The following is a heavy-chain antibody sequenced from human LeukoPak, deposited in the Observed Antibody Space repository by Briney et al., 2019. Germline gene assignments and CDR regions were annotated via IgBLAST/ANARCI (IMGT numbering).Heavy chain of an antibody. Sequence: ASVKVSCKASGYTFTSYDINWVRQATGQGLEWMGWMDPNSGNTGYAQKFQGRVTMTRNTSISTAYMELSSLRSEDTAVYYCARDVGGGGGVYFDYWGQGTLVTVSS. D-gene: IGHD3-16*01. V-gene: IGHV1-8*01. CDR1: GYTFTSYD. J-gene: IGHJ4*02. CDR2: MDPNSGNT. CDR3: ARDVGGGGGVYFDY.